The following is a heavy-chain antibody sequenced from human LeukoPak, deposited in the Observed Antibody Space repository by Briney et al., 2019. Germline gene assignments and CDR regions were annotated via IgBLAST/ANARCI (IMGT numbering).Heavy chain of an antibody. CDR2: INSDGSST. CDR1: GFTVSTNY. J-gene: IGHJ5*02. V-gene: IGHV3-74*01. D-gene: IGHD3-10*01. CDR3: ARVVTMVRGVIPRT. Sequence: PGGSLRLSCAASGFTVSTNYMSWVRQAPGKGLEWVSRINSDGSSTNYADSVKGRFIISRDNAKNTLYLQMNSLRAEDTAVYYCARVVTMVRGVIPRTWGQGTLVTVSS.